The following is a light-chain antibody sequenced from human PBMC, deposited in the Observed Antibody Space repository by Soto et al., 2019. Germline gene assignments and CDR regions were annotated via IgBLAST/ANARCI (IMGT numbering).Light chain of an antibody. V-gene: IGKV3-11*01. J-gene: IGKJ4*01. CDR3: QQRSNWPLT. CDR2: DAC. Sequence: EIVLTQSPATLSLSPGERATLSCRASQSVSRYLAWYQQKPGQAPRLLIYDACNRATGIPDRFSGSGSGTDCTLTISSLEPEDFAVYYCQQRSNWPLTFGGGTKVEIK. CDR1: QSVSRY.